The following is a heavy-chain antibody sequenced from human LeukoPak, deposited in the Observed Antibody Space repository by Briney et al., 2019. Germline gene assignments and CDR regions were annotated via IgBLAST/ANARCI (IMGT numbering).Heavy chain of an antibody. CDR2: ISSSGSTI. CDR3: AKDGGAYYYESSGYQFDY. CDR1: GFTFSSYE. V-gene: IGHV3-48*03. Sequence: GGSLRLSCAASGFTFSSYEMNWVRQAPGKGLEWVSYISSSGSTIYYADSVKGRFTISRDNAKNSLYLQMNSLRAEDTAVYSCAKDGGAYYYESSGYQFDYWGQGTLVTVSS. D-gene: IGHD3-22*01. J-gene: IGHJ4*02.